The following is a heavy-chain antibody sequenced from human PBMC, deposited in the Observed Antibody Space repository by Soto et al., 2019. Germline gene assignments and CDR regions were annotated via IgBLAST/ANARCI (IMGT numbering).Heavy chain of an antibody. J-gene: IGHJ4*02. Sequence: QVRHQQWGAGLLMPSETLSRTCAVYGASFTGYYWSWIRQAPGKGLEWIGEINHRGSTNYNPSFKARVAIAVGTSMKQSSLKLSSVTAADAAVYYCATSYFDFWSGSYLACFDYWSQGTLVTVSS. D-gene: IGHD3-3*01. CDR2: INHRGST. V-gene: IGHV4-34*01. CDR1: GASFTGYY. CDR3: ATSYFDFWSGSYLACFDY.